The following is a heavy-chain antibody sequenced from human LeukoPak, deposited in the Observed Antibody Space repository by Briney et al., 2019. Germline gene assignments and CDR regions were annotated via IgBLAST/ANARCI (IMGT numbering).Heavy chain of an antibody. V-gene: IGHV6-1*01. J-gene: IGHJ3*02. D-gene: IGHD2-15*01. CDR1: RDSLSSNSAV. Sequence: SQTLSLTRALSRDSLSSNSAVWGWVRQSASRGLECRGRTYYRSKLYNDSAVSVKTLTTITPDTSKNQISPQLNSATPEDTAVYYCARLGLGGAFDIWGQGTMVTVSS. CDR2: TYYRSKLYN. CDR3: ARLGLGGAFDI.